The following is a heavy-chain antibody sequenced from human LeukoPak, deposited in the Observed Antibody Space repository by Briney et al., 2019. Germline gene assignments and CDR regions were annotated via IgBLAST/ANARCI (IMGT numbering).Heavy chain of an antibody. CDR2: INAGNGNT. D-gene: IGHD4-17*01. Sequence: GASVKVSCKASGYTFTSYAMHWVRQAPGQRLEWMGWINAGNGNTKYSQKFQGRVTITRDTSAGTAYMELSSLRSEDTAVYYCARVDYGDYGEFDYWGQGTLVTVSS. CDR1: GYTFTSYA. J-gene: IGHJ4*02. CDR3: ARVDYGDYGEFDY. V-gene: IGHV1-3*01.